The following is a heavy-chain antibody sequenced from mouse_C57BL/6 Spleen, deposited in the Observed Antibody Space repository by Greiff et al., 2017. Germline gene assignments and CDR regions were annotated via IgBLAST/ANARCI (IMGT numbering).Heavy chain of an antibody. D-gene: IGHD1-1*01. J-gene: IGHJ4*01. Sequence: QVQLQQSGAELMKPGASVKLSCKATGYTFTGYWIEWVKQRPGHGLEWIGEILPGSGSTNYNEKFKGKATFTADTSSNTAYMQLSSLTTEDSAIYYCARRKTTVVATVDYAMDYWGQGTSVTVSS. CDR3: ARRKTTVVATVDYAMDY. CDR1: GYTFTGYW. V-gene: IGHV1-9*01. CDR2: ILPGSGST.